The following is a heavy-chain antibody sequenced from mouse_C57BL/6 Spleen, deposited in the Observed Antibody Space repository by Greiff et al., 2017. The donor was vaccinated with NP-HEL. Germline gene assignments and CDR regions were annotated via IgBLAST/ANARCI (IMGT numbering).Heavy chain of an antibody. Sequence: EVQLQQSGPELVKPGASVKISCKASGYTFTDYYMNWVKQSHGKSLEWIGDINPNNGGTSYNQKFKGKATLTVDKSSSTAYMELRSLTSEDSAVYYCARRRAYCSSYDYAMDYWGQGTSVTVSS. CDR3: ARRRAYCSSYDYAMDY. V-gene: IGHV1-26*01. CDR1: GYTFTDYY. CDR2: INPNNGGT. J-gene: IGHJ4*01. D-gene: IGHD1-1*01.